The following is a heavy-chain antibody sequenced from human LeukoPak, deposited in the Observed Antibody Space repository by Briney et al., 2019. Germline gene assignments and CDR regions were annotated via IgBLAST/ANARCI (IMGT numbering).Heavy chain of an antibody. CDR1: GFTFSDYS. V-gene: IGHV3-48*01. CDR2: ISGGSSTM. J-gene: IGHJ6*03. D-gene: IGHD3-9*01. Sequence: TGGSLRLSCAVSGFTFSDYSMNWVRQAPGKGLEWVSYISGGSSTMYYADSVKGRFTISRDNAKNSLYLQMNSLRAEDTAVYYCARDRGQTGYYWSYYYYMDVWGIGATVTVSS. CDR3: ARDRGQTGYYWSYYYYMDV.